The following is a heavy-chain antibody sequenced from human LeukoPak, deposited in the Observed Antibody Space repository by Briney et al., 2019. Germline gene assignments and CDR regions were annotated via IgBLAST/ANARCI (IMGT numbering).Heavy chain of an antibody. D-gene: IGHD6-19*01. CDR3: ARVGAVAPTAFDI. Sequence: SETLSLTCSVSGGSIRSLGYSWGWIRQPPGKGLEWIGSIYYSGSTYYNPSLKSQVTISVDTSKNQFSLKLSSVTAADTAVYYCARVGAVAPTAFDIWGQGTMVTVSS. V-gene: IGHV4-39*01. CDR2: IYYSGST. J-gene: IGHJ3*02. CDR1: GGSIRSLGYS.